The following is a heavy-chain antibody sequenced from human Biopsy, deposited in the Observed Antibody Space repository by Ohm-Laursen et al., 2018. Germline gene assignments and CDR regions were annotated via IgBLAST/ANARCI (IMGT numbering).Heavy chain of an antibody. V-gene: IGHV1-24*01. D-gene: IGHD1-1*01. CDR2: FAPENGKT. J-gene: IGHJ4*02. CDR3: AADINVWNVNY. CDR1: GYALTELS. Sequence: ASVKVSCNVSGYALTELSMHWVRQAPGKGLEWMGGFAPENGKTVYAQNFQARVSMTEDTSTDTAYMELRSLRSEDTAVYYCAADINVWNVNYWGQGTQVTVSS.